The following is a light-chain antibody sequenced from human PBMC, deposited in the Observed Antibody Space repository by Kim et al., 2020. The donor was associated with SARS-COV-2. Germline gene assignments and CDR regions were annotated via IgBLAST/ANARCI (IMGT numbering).Light chain of an antibody. CDR1: RNNVGDQG. J-gene: IGLJ3*02. Sequence: QTATLTCPGNRNNVGDQGAAWLQQHQGHPPKLLSYRNNNRPSGISERLSASRSGNTASLTITGLQPEDEADYYCSAWDSGLSAWVFGGGTQLTVL. CDR2: RNN. CDR3: SAWDSGLSAWV. V-gene: IGLV10-54*01.